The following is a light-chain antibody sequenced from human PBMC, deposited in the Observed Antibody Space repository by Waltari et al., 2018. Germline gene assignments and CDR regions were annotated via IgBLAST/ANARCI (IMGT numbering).Light chain of an antibody. J-gene: IGLJ1*01. Sequence: QSALTQPASVSGSPGQSITISCTGTSSDVGRYNLVSWYQQYPGKAPNLMIYEGSKRPSGVSNRFSGSKSGNTASLTISGLQAEDEADYYCCSYAGSSTFYVFGTGTKVTVL. V-gene: IGLV2-23*01. CDR2: EGS. CDR3: CSYAGSSTFYV. CDR1: SSDVGRYNL.